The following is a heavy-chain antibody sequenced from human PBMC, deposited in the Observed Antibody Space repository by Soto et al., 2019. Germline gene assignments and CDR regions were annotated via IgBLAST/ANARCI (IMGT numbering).Heavy chain of an antibody. Sequence: SQTMCLPCSLSGGSLRSCDYSWSWIRQPPSKGLELMGYISDSGSTNYSPSLTSRVAISLDRSRNKCSLKLTSVTAGDTAVYYCARLRITYFGVVTGHYFDYWGRGTLVTVSS. V-gene: IGHV4-61*08. CDR1: GGSLRSCDYS. CDR3: ARLRITYFGVVTGHYFDY. CDR2: ISDSGST. J-gene: IGHJ4*02. D-gene: IGHD3-3*01.